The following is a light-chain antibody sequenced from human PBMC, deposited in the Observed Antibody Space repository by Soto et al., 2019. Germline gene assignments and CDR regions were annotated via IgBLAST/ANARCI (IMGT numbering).Light chain of an antibody. J-gene: IGKJ1*01. Sequence: VMTQSPAILSVSPWDRATLSCRASQSISSNLAWYQQKPGQAPRLLIYAASTRASGLPARFSGSGSGTEFTLTISSLQPEDFAAYSCQQYNNWPLTFGQGTKVDI. CDR2: AAS. CDR1: QSISSN. CDR3: QQYNNWPLT. V-gene: IGKV3-15*01.